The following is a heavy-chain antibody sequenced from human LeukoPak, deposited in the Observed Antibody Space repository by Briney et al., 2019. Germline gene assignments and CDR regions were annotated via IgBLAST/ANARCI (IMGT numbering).Heavy chain of an antibody. CDR1: GYTFTSYD. CDR3: ARPYEGDSGSYLGLWVDAFDI. J-gene: IGHJ3*02. D-gene: IGHD1-26*01. CDR2: MNPNSGNT. V-gene: IGHV1-8*01. Sequence: ASVKVSCKASGYTFTSYDINWVRQATGQGLEWMGWMNPNSGNTGYAQKFQGRVTMTRNTSISTAYMELSSLRSEDTAVYYCARPYEGDSGSYLGLWVDAFDIWGQGTMVTVSS.